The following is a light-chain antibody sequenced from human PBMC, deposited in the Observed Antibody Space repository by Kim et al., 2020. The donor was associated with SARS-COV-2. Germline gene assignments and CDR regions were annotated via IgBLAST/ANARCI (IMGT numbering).Light chain of an antibody. CDR3: QHRQT. CDR1: QSVSRW. CDR2: DGS. J-gene: IGKJ1*01. Sequence: SNLSASVGDRVTLTCRASQSVSRWLAWYQQKPGKAPKLLIYDGSNLQSGVPSRFSGSGSGTEFTLTISSLQPDDFAIYYCQHRQTFGQGTKVDIK. V-gene: IGKV1-5*01.